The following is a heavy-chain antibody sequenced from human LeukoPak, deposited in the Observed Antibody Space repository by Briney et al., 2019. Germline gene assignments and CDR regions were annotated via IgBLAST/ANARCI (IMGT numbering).Heavy chain of an antibody. V-gene: IGHV3-23*01. CDR3: AKVYSLMVRGVIEDY. J-gene: IGHJ4*02. CDR1: GFTFSSYA. Sequence: GGSLRLSCAASGFTFSSYAMSWVRQAPGKGLEWVSAISGSGGSTYYADSVKGRLTISRDNSKNTLCLQMNSLRAEDTAVYYCAKVYSLMVRGVIEDYWGQGTLVTVSS. D-gene: IGHD3-10*01. CDR2: ISGSGGST.